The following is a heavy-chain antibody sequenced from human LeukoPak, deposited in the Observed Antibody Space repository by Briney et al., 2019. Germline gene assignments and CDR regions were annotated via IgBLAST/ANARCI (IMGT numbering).Heavy chain of an antibody. Sequence: SETLSLTCTVSGGSINNYYWSWIRQPPGKGLEWIAYIYYTGSTSYNPSLKSRVTIPVDTSKNQFSLKLSSVTAADTAVYYCARANGRYFDWLRSYYYYYMDVWGKGTTVTVSS. CDR1: GGSINNYY. D-gene: IGHD3-9*01. J-gene: IGHJ6*03. CDR2: IYYTGST. CDR3: ARANGRYFDWLRSYYYYYMDV. V-gene: IGHV4-59*01.